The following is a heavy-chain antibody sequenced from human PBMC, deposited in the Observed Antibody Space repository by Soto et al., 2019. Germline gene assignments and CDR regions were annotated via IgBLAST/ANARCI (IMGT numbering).Heavy chain of an antibody. CDR3: ARLFRDGLTGYYYYMDV. D-gene: IGHD3-9*01. CDR1: GYSFTSYW. CDR2: IYPGDSDT. J-gene: IGHJ6*03. V-gene: IGHV5-51*01. Sequence: PGESLKISCKGSGYSFTSYWIGWVRQMPGKGLEWMGIIYPGDSDTRYSPSFQGQVTISADKSISTAYLQWSSLKASDTAMYYCARLFRDGLTGYYYYMDVWGKGTTVTVSS.